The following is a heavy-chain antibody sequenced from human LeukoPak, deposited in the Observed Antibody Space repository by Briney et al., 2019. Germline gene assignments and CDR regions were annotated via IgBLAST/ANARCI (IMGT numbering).Heavy chain of an antibody. J-gene: IGHJ4*02. V-gene: IGHV3-30*02. CDR3: AKGYCSSTSCPPY. CDR2: IQYDGSNK. CDR1: GFPFSSYG. Sequence: GGSLRLSCTASGFPFSSYGMHWVRQAPGKGLEWVAFIQYDGSNKYYADSVKGRFTISRDNSKNTLYLQMNSLRAEDTAVYYCAKGYCSSTSCPPYWGQGTLVTVSS. D-gene: IGHD2-2*01.